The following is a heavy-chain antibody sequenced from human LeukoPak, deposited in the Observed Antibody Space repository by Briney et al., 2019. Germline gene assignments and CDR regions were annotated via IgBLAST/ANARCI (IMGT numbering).Heavy chain of an antibody. CDR3: AKDQGSGAFDY. Sequence: GGSLRLSCAASGFTFSSYGMHWVRQAPGKGLDWVAFIRNDGSNKYYADSVKGRFTISRDNSKNTLYPQMNSLRGEDTAVYYCAKDQGSGAFDYWGQGTLVAVSS. CDR2: IRNDGSNK. J-gene: IGHJ4*02. D-gene: IGHD6-19*01. V-gene: IGHV3-30*02. CDR1: GFTFSSYG.